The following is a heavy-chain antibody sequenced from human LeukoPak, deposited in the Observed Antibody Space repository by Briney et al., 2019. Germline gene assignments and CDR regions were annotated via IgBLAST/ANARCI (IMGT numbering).Heavy chain of an antibody. V-gene: IGHV1-69*13. D-gene: IGHD5-12*01. CDR2: IIPIFGTA. CDR1: GGTFSIYA. J-gene: IGHJ3*02. CDR3: ARGQRSVDAFDI. Sequence: ASVKVSCKASGGTFSIYAIGWVRQAPGQGLEWMGGIIPIFGTANYAQKFQGRVTITADESTSTAYMELSSLRSEDTAVYYCARGQRSVDAFDIWGQGTMVTVSS.